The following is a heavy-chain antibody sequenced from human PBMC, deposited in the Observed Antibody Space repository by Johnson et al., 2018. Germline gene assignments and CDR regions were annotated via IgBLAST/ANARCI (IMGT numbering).Heavy chain of an antibody. Sequence: QVQLQESGPGLVKPSETLSLTCTVSGGSISSSSYYWGWIRQPPGKGLEWIGSIYYSGSTYYNPSLKSRVTISVDTSKNQFSLKLSSVTAADTAVYYCASFPRDYYDSSGYYSEYFQHWGQGTLVTVSS. CDR2: IYYSGST. CDR3: ASFPRDYYDSSGYYSEYFQH. J-gene: IGHJ1*01. CDR1: GGSISSSSYY. D-gene: IGHD3-22*01. V-gene: IGHV4-39*07.